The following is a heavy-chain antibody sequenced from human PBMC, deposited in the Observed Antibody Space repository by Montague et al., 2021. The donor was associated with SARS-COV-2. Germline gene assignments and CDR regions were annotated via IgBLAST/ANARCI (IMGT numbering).Heavy chain of an antibody. CDR2: INDRGVTNX. J-gene: IGHJ4*02. D-gene: IGHD4-11*01. CDR3: ARWDPQTLTVISLRGKSANDY. V-gene: IGHV4-34*01. Sequence: SDTVSLTCAVYGESFSGFFWSWIRQPPGKGLEWIAEINDRGVTNXNYNPSLGSRVTISADTSKNQFSLKLRPVTAADTAVYYCARWDPQTLTVISLRGKSANDYWGQGTLVTVSS. CDR1: GESFSGFF.